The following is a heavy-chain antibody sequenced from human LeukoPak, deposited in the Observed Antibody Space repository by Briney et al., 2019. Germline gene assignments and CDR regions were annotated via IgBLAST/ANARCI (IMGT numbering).Heavy chain of an antibody. Sequence: GGSLTLSCAASEFTFSNYAINWVRQAPGKGLEWVSGISGGGGSTYYADSVKGRFTISRDNSKNTLYLQLDSLGAEDTGLYYWAKCSGINHYHWIDPWGQGTLVTVSS. CDR2: ISGGGGST. CDR1: EFTFSNYA. J-gene: IGHJ5*02. D-gene: IGHD1-14*01. CDR3: AKCSGINHYHWIDP. V-gene: IGHV3-23*01.